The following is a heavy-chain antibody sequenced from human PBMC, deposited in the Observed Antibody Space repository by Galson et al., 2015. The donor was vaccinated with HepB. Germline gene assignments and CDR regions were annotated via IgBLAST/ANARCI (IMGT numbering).Heavy chain of an antibody. Sequence: SLRLSCAASGFTFRSCAMSWVRQAPGKGLEWVSAISGSGGTTYYVDSVKGRFTISRDNSKNTLYLQMNNLRAEDTAVYYCAKPPAGATMHAFDIWGQGTMVTVSS. CDR3: AKPPAGATMHAFDI. D-gene: IGHD1-26*01. CDR1: GFTFRSCA. CDR2: ISGSGGTT. V-gene: IGHV3-23*01. J-gene: IGHJ3*02.